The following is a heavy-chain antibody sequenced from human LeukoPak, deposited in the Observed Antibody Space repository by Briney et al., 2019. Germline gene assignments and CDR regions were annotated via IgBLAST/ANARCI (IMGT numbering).Heavy chain of an antibody. D-gene: IGHD4-23*01. J-gene: IGHJ4*02. CDR1: RGSFSGYF. Sequence: SETLSLTCDVYRGSFSGYFWSWIRQTPGKGLEWLGEMNDSGSTNYNPSLKSRVTISVAVSKNQYSLRLTSVTAADTAVYYCARDLGGGKEIDYWGQGTLVTVSS. V-gene: IGHV4-34*01. CDR3: ARDLGGGKEIDY. CDR2: MNDSGST.